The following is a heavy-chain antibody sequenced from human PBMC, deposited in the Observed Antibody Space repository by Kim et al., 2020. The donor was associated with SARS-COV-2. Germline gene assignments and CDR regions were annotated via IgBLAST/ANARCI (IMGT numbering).Heavy chain of an antibody. V-gene: IGHV3-30*03. Sequence: VKGRFTISRDNSKNTLYLQMNSLRAEDTAVYYCASPGYYDSSGNFYYFDYWGQGTLVTVSS. CDR3: ASPGYYDSSGNFYYFDY. D-gene: IGHD3-22*01. J-gene: IGHJ4*02.